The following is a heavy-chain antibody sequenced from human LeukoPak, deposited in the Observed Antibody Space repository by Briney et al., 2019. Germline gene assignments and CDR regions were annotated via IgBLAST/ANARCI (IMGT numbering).Heavy chain of an antibody. CDR3: ARRQGCSSTSCPPDY. CDR1: GYSFTTYW. CDR2: IYPGDSDT. D-gene: IGHD2-2*01. V-gene: IGHV5-51*01. Sequence: GESLKISCRGSGYSFTTYWIGWGRPMPGKGREWRGIIYPGDSDTRYTPSFQGQVTISADKSINTAYLQWSSLKASDTAMYYCARRQGCSSTSCPPDYWGQGTLVTVST. J-gene: IGHJ4*02.